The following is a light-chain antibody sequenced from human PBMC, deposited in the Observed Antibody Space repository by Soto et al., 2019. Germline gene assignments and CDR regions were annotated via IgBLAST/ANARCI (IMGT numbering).Light chain of an antibody. V-gene: IGKV3-20*01. CDR1: QSVASRN. CDR2: GTS. CDR3: QHFGNSLWT. J-gene: IGKJ1*01. Sequence: EIVLPQSPGTLSLSPGERATLSCRASQSVASRNLAWYQQRSGQAPRLLIYGTSSRAIHTPDRFSGSGSGTDFTLTISDLEPEDFAVYFCQHFGNSLWTFGQGTKVDIK.